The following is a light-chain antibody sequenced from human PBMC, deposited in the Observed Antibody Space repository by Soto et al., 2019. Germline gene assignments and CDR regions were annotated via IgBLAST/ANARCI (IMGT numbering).Light chain of an antibody. V-gene: IGLV1-44*01. Sequence: QPVLTQPPSASGTPGQRVTIACSGSSSNIGSNTVNWYQHLPGTAPKLLIYSNNLRPSGVPDRFSGSKSGTSASLAISGLQSEDESDYYCATWDDSLNASVFGTGTKLTVL. J-gene: IGLJ1*01. CDR3: ATWDDSLNASV. CDR1: SSNIGSNT. CDR2: SNN.